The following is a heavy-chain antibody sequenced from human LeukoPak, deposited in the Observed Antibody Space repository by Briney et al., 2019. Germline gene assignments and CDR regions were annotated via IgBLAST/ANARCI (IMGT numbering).Heavy chain of an antibody. CDR2: IYYSGST. CDR3: ARVFTVTRTIDY. V-gene: IGHV4-31*11. J-gene: IGHJ4*02. D-gene: IGHD4-17*01. Sequence: SETLSLTCAVYGGSFSGYYWSWIRQHPGKGLEWIGYIYYSGSTYYNPSLKSRVTISVDTSKNQFSLKLSSVTAADTAVYYCARVFTVTRTIDYWGQGTLVTVSS. CDR1: GGSFSGYY.